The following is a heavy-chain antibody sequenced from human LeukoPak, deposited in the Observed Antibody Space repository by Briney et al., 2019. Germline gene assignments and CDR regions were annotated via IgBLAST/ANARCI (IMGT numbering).Heavy chain of an antibody. CDR3: ARGKVVPDFLNVDTAMGYNWFDP. CDR1: GGTFSSYA. V-gene: IGHV1-69*13. Sequence: SVKVSCKASGGTFSSYAISWVRQAPGQGLEWMGGIIPIFGTANYAQKFQGRVTITADESTSTAYMELSSLRSEDTAVYYCARGKVVPDFLNVDTAMGYNWFDPWGQGTLVTVSS. J-gene: IGHJ5*02. CDR2: IIPIFGTA. D-gene: IGHD5-18*01.